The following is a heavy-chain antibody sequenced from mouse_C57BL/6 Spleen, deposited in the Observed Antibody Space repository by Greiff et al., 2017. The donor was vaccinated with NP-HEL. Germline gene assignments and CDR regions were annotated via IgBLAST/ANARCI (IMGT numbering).Heavy chain of an antibody. CDR3: TYLLQGAMDY. Sequence: DVQLQESGAELVRPGASVKLSCTASGFNIKDDYMHWVKQRPEQGLEWIGWIDPENGDTEYASRFQGKATITADTSSNTAYLQLSSLTSEDTAVYYCTYLLQGAMDYWGQGTSVTVSS. D-gene: IGHD5-5*01. CDR1: GFNIKDDY. J-gene: IGHJ4*01. V-gene: IGHV14-4*01. CDR2: IDPENGDT.